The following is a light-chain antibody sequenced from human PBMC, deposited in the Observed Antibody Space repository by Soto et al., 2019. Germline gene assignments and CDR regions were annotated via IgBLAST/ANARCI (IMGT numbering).Light chain of an antibody. CDR3: QQSYSTPRT. J-gene: IGKJ2*01. V-gene: IGKV1-39*01. Sequence: DIQMTQSPSSLSASVGDRVTITCRASQSISSYLNWYQQKPGKAPKLLIYAASSLQSGVPSRFSGNGSGTDFTLTISSQQPEDFATYYCQQSYSTPRTFGQGTELEIK. CDR2: AAS. CDR1: QSISSY.